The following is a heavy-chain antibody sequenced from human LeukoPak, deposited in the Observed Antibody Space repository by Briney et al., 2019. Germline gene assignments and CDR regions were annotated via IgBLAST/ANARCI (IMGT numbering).Heavy chain of an antibody. CDR2: ISGSGGST. CDR1: GFTFSSYA. V-gene: IGHV3-23*01. Sequence: GGSLRLSCAASGFTFSSYAMSWVRQAPGKGLEWVSAISGSGGSTYYADSVKSRFTISRDNSKNTLYLQMNSLRAEDTAVYYCAKPSSGWYYFDYWGQGTLVTVSS. CDR3: AKPSSGWYYFDY. J-gene: IGHJ4*02. D-gene: IGHD6-19*01.